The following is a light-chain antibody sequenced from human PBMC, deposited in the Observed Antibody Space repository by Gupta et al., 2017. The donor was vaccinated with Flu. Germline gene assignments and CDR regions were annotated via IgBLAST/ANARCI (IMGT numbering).Light chain of an antibody. V-gene: IGLV6-57*01. CDR1: SGSIASNY. CDR3: QSYDSSNWV. J-gene: IGLJ3*02. Sequence: NFMLTQPHSVSESPGKPVTISCTRSSGSIASNYVQWYQQRPGSSPTTVIYEDNQRPSGVPDRFSGSIDSSSNSASLTSSGLKTEDEADYCCQSYDSSNWVFGGGTKLTVL. CDR2: EDN.